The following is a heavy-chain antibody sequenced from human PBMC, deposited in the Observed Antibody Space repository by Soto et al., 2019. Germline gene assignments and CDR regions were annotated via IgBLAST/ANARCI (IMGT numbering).Heavy chain of an antibody. Sequence: NPSETRSLTCTVSGGSISSSSYYGGWIRQPPGKGLEWIGHIFHTGSTYSNPSLKSRVTMSVDTSKNQFSLSLSSVTATDTAVYYCARRRIVVATNFDSWGQGTLVTVSS. CDR2: IFHTGST. D-gene: IGHD1-26*01. J-gene: IGHJ5*01. CDR1: GGSISSSSYY. V-gene: IGHV4-39*01. CDR3: ARRRIVVATNFDS.